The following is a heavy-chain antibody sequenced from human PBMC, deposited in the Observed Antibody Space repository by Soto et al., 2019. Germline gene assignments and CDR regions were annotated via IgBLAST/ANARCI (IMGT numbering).Heavy chain of an antibody. CDR2: INHSGST. CDR3: ARGKPYSDFWSGYYSFDY. CDR1: GGSFSGYY. V-gene: IGHV4-34*01. Sequence: SETLSLTCAVYGGSFSGYYWSWIRQPPGKGLEWIGEINHSGSTNYNPSLKSRVTRSVDTSKNQCSRTLSSVTAADTAVYYCARGKPYSDFWSGYYSFDYWGQGTLVTVSS. J-gene: IGHJ4*02. D-gene: IGHD3-3*01.